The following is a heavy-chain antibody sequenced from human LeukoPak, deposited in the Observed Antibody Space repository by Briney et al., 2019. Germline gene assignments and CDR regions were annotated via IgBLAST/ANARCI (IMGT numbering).Heavy chain of an antibody. CDR3: TKRGSGRPASDDY. CDR2: ITDSGGKT. D-gene: IGHD3-10*01. V-gene: IGHV3-23*01. Sequence: PGGSLRLSCAASGFTLSSYAMGWVRQAPGKGLEWVSSITDSGGKTYYADSVKGRFTISRDSSRSTLYLQMSSLRAEDTALYYCTKRGSGRPASDDYWGQGTLVTVSS. CDR1: GFTLSSYA. J-gene: IGHJ4*02.